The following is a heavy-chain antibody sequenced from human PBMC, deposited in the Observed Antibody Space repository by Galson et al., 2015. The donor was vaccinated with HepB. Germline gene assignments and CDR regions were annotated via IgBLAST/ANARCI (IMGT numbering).Heavy chain of an antibody. V-gene: IGHV4-4*07. D-gene: IGHD4-23*01. CDR3: ARDAPDDHGGHSDL. Sequence: QVQLQESGPGLVKPSETLSLTCTVSSGSITYYYWSWFRRPAGKGLEWIGRIHTSGTTNYNPSLSSRATMSVDTSRNQLSLNLKSVTAADTALYYCARDAPDDHGGHSDLWGRGTLVTVSS. J-gene: IGHJ2*01. CDR2: IHTSGTT. CDR1: SGSITYYY.